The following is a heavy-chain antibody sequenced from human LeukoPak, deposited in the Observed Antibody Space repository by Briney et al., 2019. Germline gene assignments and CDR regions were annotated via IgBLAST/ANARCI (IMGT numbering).Heavy chain of an antibody. V-gene: IGHV1-69*05. CDR2: IIPIFGTA. Sequence: SVKVSCKASGGTFSSYAISWVRQAPGQGLEWMGRIIPIFGTANYAQKFQGRVTITTDESTSTAYLELSSLRSEDTAVYYCAREGAWDYDILTGTNWFDPWGQGTLVTVSS. CDR1: GGTFSSYA. J-gene: IGHJ5*02. CDR3: AREGAWDYDILTGTNWFDP. D-gene: IGHD3-9*01.